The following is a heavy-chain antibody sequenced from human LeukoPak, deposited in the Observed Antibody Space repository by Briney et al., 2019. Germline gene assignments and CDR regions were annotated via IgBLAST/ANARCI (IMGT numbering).Heavy chain of an antibody. J-gene: IGHJ4*02. CDR2: IYYSGST. D-gene: IGHD6-13*01. CDR1: GGSISSYY. Sequence: SETLSLTCTVSGGSISSYYWSWIRQPPGKGLEWIGYIYYSGSTNYNPSLKSRVTISVDTSKNQFCLKLSSVTAADTAVYHCARASIAAAGPIFDYWGQGTLVTVSS. V-gene: IGHV4-59*08. CDR3: ARASIAAAGPIFDY.